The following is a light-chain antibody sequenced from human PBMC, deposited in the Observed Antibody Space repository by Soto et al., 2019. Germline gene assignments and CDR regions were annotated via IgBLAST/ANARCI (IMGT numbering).Light chain of an antibody. CDR1: QSINSF. V-gene: IGKV1-39*01. Sequence: DIQMTQSPSSLSASVGDRVTITCRASQSINSFLTWYQQKAGKAPKLLIYAASSLQSGVPSRFSGSGSGTDFTLTISSLQPEDFASYYCQQSFSTPPTFGQGTKVDI. CDR2: AAS. J-gene: IGKJ1*01. CDR3: QQSFSTPPT.